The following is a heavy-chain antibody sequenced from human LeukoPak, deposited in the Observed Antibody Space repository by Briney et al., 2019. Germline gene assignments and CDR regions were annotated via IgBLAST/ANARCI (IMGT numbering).Heavy chain of an antibody. CDR2: INHSGST. D-gene: IGHD3-22*01. CDR1: GGSFSGYY. J-gene: IGHJ4*02. CDR3: AGGYDSSGPHFDY. V-gene: IGHV4-34*01. Sequence: SETLSLTCAVYGGSFSGYYWSWIRQPPGKGLEWIGEINHSGSTNYNPSLKSRVTISVDTSKNQFSLKLSSVTAADTAVYYCAGGYDSSGPHFDYWGQGTLVTVSS.